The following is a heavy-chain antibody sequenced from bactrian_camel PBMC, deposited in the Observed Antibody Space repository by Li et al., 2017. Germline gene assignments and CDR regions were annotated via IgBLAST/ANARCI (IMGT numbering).Heavy chain of an antibody. CDR2: IYPSGSNT. J-gene: IGHJ4*01. CDR1: GFTFSNYA. CDR3: AAESWVHGGDCRTSGD. Sequence: HVQLVESGGGLVQPGGSLRLACAASGFTFSNYAMSWVRQAPGKGLEWVSGIYPSGSNTYYADSAKGRFTVSQDNAKMTLYLQMNNLKPEDTAVYYCAAESWVHGGDCRTSGDWGQGTQVTVS. V-gene: IGHV3S7*01. D-gene: IGHD6*01.